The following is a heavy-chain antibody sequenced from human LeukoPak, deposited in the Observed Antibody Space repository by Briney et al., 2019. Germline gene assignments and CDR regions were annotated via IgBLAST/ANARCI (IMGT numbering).Heavy chain of an antibody. CDR1: EFSFSTYA. J-gene: IGHJ4*02. Sequence: GGSLRLSCAASEFSFSTYAMHWVRQAPGKGLDWVALISYDGSNTFYADSVKGRFTISRDNSKNTLYLQMNSLRPEDTAIYYCARERPGLLLPDYWGQGTQVTVSS. D-gene: IGHD2-21*01. V-gene: IGHV3-30*04. CDR2: ISYDGSNT. CDR3: ARERPGLLLPDY.